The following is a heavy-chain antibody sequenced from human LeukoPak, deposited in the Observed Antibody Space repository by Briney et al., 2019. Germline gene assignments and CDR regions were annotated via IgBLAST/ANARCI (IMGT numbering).Heavy chain of an antibody. D-gene: IGHD1-26*01. V-gene: IGHV1-69*04. Sequence: SVKVSCKASGGTFSSYAISWVRQAPGQGLEWMGRIIPIFGIANYAQKLQGRVTITADKSTSTAYMELSSLRSEDTAVYYCARDPYIVGATTFRTNLDNDAFDIWGQGTMVTVSS. CDR1: GGTFSSYA. CDR2: IIPIFGIA. CDR3: ARDPYIVGATTFRTNLDNDAFDI. J-gene: IGHJ3*02.